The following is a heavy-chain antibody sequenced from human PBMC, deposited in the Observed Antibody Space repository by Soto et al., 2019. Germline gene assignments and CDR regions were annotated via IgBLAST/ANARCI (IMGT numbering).Heavy chain of an antibody. V-gene: IGHV1-69*02. CDR1: GGTFSSYT. CDR2: IIPILGIA. D-gene: IGHD4-17*01. Sequence: SVKVSCKASGGTFSSYTISWVRQAPGQGLEWMGRIIPILGIANYAQKFQGRVTITADKSTSTAYMELSSLRSEDTAVYYCATAPYGDYYYYYMDVWGKGTTVTV. J-gene: IGHJ6*03. CDR3: ATAPYGDYYYYYMDV.